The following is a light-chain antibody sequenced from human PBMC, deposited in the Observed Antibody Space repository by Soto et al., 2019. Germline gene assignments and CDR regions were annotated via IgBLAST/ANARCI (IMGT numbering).Light chain of an antibody. CDR1: QSINGW. J-gene: IGKJ1*01. Sequence: DIQLTQSPSTLSASVVDRFTITFLASQSINGWLAWYQQKPGQAPNLLIYKASTLESGVPSRFSGSGSGTEFTLTVSSLQPDDFATYYCHQYHNFPRTFGQGTKVDI. V-gene: IGKV1-5*03. CDR3: HQYHNFPRT. CDR2: KAS.